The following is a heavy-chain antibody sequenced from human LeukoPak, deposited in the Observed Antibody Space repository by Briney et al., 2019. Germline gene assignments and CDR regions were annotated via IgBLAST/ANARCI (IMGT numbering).Heavy chain of an antibody. J-gene: IGHJ4*02. V-gene: IGHV4-39*01. CDR3: ARRPTGDLSYYFDY. CDR1: GGSISSSSYY. Sequence: SETLSLTCTVSGGSISSSSYYWGWIRQPPGKGLEWIGSIYYSGSTYYNPSLKSRVTISVDTSKNQFSLKLSSVTAADTAVYYCARRPTGDLSYYFDYWGQGTLVTVSS. CDR2: IYYSGST. D-gene: IGHD7-27*01.